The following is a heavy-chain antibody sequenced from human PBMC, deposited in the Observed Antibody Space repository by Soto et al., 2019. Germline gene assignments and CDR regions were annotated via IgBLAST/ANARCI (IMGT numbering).Heavy chain of an antibody. CDR3: ARDLQVEDSSGP. Sequence: QVQLVQSGAEVKKPGSSVKVSCKASGGTFSSYTISWVRQAPGQGLEWMGRIIPILGIANYAQKFQGRVTITADKSTSTAYMELSSLRSEDTAVYYCARDLQVEDSSGPWGQGTLVTVSS. CDR1: GGTFSSYT. V-gene: IGHV1-69*08. J-gene: IGHJ5*02. CDR2: IIPILGIA. D-gene: IGHD6-19*01.